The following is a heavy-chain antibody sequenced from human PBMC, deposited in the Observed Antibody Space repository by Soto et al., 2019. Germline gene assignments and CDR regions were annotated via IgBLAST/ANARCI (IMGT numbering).Heavy chain of an antibody. J-gene: IGHJ6*02. CDR3: AKVPFFGVVSRSYGMDV. V-gene: IGHV3-23*01. D-gene: IGHD3-3*01. CDR1: GFTFSSYA. Sequence: EVQLLESGGGLVQPGGSLRLSCAASGFTFSSYAVSWVRQAPGKGLEWVSGISGSGTSTYYADSVKGRFTISRENSKNTLYLQMNSLRAEDTAVYYCAKVPFFGVVSRSYGMDVWGHGTTVTVSS. CDR2: ISGSGTST.